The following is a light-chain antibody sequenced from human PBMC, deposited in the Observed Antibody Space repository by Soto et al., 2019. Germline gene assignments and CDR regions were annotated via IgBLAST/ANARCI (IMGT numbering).Light chain of an antibody. CDR3: PQYGSSRWT. Sequence: EIVLTQSPGTLSLSPGERATLSCRASQSVSSSYLAWYQQKPGQAPRPLIYGASSRAIGIPDRFSGSGSGTDFTLTISRLEPEDFGVDYCPQYGSSRWTFGNGNKVEIK. CDR1: QSVSSSY. V-gene: IGKV3-20*01. CDR2: GAS. J-gene: IGKJ1*01.